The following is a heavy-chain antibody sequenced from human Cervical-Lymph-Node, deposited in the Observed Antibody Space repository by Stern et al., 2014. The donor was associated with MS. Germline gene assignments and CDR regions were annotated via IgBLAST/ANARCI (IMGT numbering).Heavy chain of an antibody. CDR1: GYSFTANW. Sequence: VQLVQSGAEVKKPGESLKISCKGSGYSFTANWIAWVRQMPGTGLEWMGIIYPGDSDTRYRPSFQCQVTISADKSISTAYLQWSSLKASDTAMYYCARDYGDYAFDYWGQGTLVTVSS. D-gene: IGHD4-17*01. CDR3: ARDYGDYAFDY. V-gene: IGHV5-51*01. CDR2: IYPGDSDT. J-gene: IGHJ4*02.